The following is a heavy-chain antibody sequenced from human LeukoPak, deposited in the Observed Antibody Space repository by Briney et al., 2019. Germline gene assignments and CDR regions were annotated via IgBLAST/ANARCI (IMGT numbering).Heavy chain of an antibody. Sequence: ASLKVSCNISGYTLIDFSMHWVRQAPGQGLEWMGGIIPIFGTANYAQKFQGRVTITTDESTSTAYMELSSLRSEDTAVYYCARAYTSSWSSVDYWGQGTLVTVSS. V-gene: IGHV1-69*05. CDR2: IIPIFGTA. CDR1: GYTLIDFS. CDR3: ARAYTSSWSSVDY. D-gene: IGHD6-13*01. J-gene: IGHJ4*02.